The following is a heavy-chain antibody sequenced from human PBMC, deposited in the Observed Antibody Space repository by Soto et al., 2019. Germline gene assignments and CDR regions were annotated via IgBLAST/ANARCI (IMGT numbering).Heavy chain of an antibody. V-gene: IGHV3-53*01. D-gene: IGHD3-10*01. CDR1: GFTVTSYY. CDR3: ARDYYYGSGNYYRADYYHYGMDV. Sequence: GGSLRLSCAASGFTVTSYYMSWVRQAPGKGLEWVSLIYTGGNSNYADSVKGRFTISRDNSKNTLYLQMNSLRAEDTAVYYCARDYYYGSGNYYRADYYHYGMDVWGQGTTVTVSS. J-gene: IGHJ6*02. CDR2: IYTGGNS.